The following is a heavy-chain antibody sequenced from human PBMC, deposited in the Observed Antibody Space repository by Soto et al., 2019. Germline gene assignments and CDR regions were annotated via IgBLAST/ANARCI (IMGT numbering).Heavy chain of an antibody. CDR1: GGSFSGYY. CDR2: INHSGST. Sequence: QVQLQQWGAGLLKPSETLSLTCAVYGGSFSGYYWSWIRQPPGKGLEWIGEINHSGSTNYNPSLKSRVTISVDTSKNQFSLKLSFVTAADTAVYYCAREKRDYYDSSGYPYWGLGTLVTVSS. J-gene: IGHJ4*02. V-gene: IGHV4-34*01. D-gene: IGHD3-22*01. CDR3: AREKRDYYDSSGYPY.